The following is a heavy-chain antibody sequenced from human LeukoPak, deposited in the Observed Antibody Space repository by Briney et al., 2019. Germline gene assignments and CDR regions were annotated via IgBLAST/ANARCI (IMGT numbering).Heavy chain of an antibody. Sequence: GGSLRLSCAASGFTFSNYSMNWVRQAPGKGLEWVSSISSRSTYIYYADSVKGRFTISRDNAKNSLYLQMNSLRAEDTAVYYCAGYASSGRRDALDIWGQGTMVTVSS. D-gene: IGHD3-22*01. CDR3: AGYASSGRRDALDI. V-gene: IGHV3-21*01. CDR1: GFTFSNYS. J-gene: IGHJ3*02. CDR2: ISSRSTYI.